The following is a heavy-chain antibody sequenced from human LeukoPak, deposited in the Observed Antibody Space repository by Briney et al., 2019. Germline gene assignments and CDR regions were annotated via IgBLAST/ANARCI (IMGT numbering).Heavy chain of an antibody. CDR3: ARAVGYYYYYMDV. Sequence: SETLSLTCTVSGGSISSYYWSWIRQPPGKGLEWIGYIYNSGSTNYKPSLKSRVTISVDTSKNQFSLQLSSVNAADTAVYCCARAVGYYYYYMDVWGKGTTVTVSS. D-gene: IGHD2-15*01. CDR1: GGSISSYY. J-gene: IGHJ6*03. CDR2: IYNSGST. V-gene: IGHV4-59*01.